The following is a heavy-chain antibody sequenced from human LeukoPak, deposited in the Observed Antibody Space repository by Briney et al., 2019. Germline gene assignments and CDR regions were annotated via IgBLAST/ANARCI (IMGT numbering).Heavy chain of an antibody. D-gene: IGHD6-13*01. CDR2: IAGGIGTT. Sequence: GGSLRLSCAASGFTFSNYAMNWVRQAPGKGLEWVSAIAGGIGTTFYADSVKGRFTISRDNSKNKLYLQLRSLRAEDTAVYYCAKGLTAASGEVFQFDYWGQGTRVTVSS. CDR1: GFTFSNYA. CDR3: AKGLTAASGEVFQFDY. J-gene: IGHJ4*02. V-gene: IGHV3-23*01.